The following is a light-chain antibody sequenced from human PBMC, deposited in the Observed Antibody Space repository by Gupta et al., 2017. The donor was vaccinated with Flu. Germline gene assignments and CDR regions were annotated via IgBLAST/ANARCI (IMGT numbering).Light chain of an antibody. J-gene: IGKJ4*01. CDR1: QGTSSY. Sequence: DIQLTQSPSFLSASVGDRVTITFPASQGTSSYLGWYQQKPGKAPKLLIYAASTVPSGVPSRFSGTGSVTEFTLTISSPQRQDFAHHYSQHRNSFPFPFGRGTKVEIK. CDR3: QHRNSFPFP. CDR2: AAS. V-gene: IGKV1-9*01.